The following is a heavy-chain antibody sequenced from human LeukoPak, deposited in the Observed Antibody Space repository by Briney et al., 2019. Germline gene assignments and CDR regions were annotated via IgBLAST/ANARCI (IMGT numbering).Heavy chain of an antibody. CDR1: GCSFSSYA. Sequence: SVKVSCKASGCSFSSYAISWVRQAPGQGLEWMGRIIPIFGTAKYAQKFEGRGTIITDESTSTAYMELSSLRSEDTAVYYCATHKSSSWRNNWFDPWGQGTLVTVSS. V-gene: IGHV1-69*05. CDR2: IIPIFGTA. J-gene: IGHJ5*02. CDR3: ATHKSSSWRNNWFDP. D-gene: IGHD6-13*01.